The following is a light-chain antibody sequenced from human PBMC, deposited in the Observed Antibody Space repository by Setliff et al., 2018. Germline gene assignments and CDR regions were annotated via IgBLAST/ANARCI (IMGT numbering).Light chain of an antibody. CDR2: DVD. Sequence: QSALGQPPSASGSPGQSVTISCTGTSSDIGDYNYVSRYQHHPGKAPKLLIYDVDKRPSGVPDRFSGSKSGNTASLTVSGLQADDEADYYCGAYAGSSKKIFGTGTKVTVL. CDR3: GAYAGSSKKI. J-gene: IGLJ1*01. V-gene: IGLV2-8*01. CDR1: SSDIGDYNY.